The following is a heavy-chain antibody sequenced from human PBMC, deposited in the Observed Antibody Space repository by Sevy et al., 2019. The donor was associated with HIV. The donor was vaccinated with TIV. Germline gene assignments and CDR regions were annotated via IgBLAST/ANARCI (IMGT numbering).Heavy chain of an antibody. Sequence: GESLKISCQASGYSFPTYWIAWVRQMPGKGLEWVGIVWPIESDTTYSPSFQGQVTISVDKSINTVYLHWSSLKASHTGVYYCASGRQWPSDFDFWGQGTLVTVSS. CDR2: VWPIESDT. J-gene: IGHJ4*02. V-gene: IGHV5-51*01. D-gene: IGHD6-19*01. CDR1: GYSFPTYW. CDR3: ASGRQWPSDFDF.